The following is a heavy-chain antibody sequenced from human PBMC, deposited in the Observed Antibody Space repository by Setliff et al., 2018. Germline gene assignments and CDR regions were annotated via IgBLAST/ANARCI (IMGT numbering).Heavy chain of an antibody. CDR2: VNNNGGGA. V-gene: IGHV1-2*02. D-gene: IGHD3-10*01. CDR3: ARDLNRWFGEFAFDI. J-gene: IGHJ3*02. Sequence: ASVKVSCKASGYIFAGYYMHWLRQTPGQGLEWMGYVNNNGGGATYAQKYQGRVTLTRDTSITTTYMELNSLRSDDTAIYYCARDLNRWFGEFAFDIWGQGTMVTVSS. CDR1: GYIFAGYY.